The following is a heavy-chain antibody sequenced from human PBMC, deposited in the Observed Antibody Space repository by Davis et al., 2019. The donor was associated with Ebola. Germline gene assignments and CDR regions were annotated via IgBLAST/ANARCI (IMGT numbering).Heavy chain of an antibody. J-gene: IGHJ4*02. CDR1: GFTLSGSW. CDR3: ARDRNDRDSSGYYGVGY. CDR2: INSDGSST. V-gene: IGHV3-74*01. Sequence: PAGSLRLSCAASGFTLSGSWMHWVRQAPGKGLVWVSRINSDGSSTSYAGSVKGRFAISRDNAKNTLYLQMNSLRAEDTAVYYCARDRNDRDSSGYYGVGYWGQGTLVTVSS. D-gene: IGHD3-22*01.